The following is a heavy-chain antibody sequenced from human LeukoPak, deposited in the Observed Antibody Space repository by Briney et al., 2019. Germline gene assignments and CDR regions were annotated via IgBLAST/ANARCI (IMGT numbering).Heavy chain of an antibody. CDR3: AKDPRSGSYIPFLPPDY. V-gene: IGHV3-7*03. J-gene: IGHJ4*02. Sequence: GGSLRLSCAASGFTFTRFWMSWMRQAPGKGLQWVANIKHDGSEQYYVDSVKGRFTISRDNAKNSLYLQMNSLRAEDTALYYCAKDPRSGSYIPFLPPDYWGQGTLVTVSS. CDR1: GFTFTRFW. D-gene: IGHD1-26*01. CDR2: IKHDGSEQ.